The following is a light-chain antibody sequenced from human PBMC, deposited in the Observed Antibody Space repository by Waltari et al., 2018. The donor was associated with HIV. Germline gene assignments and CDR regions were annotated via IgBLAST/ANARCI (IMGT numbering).Light chain of an antibody. J-gene: IGKJ3*01. CDR3: QQYASMFT. CDR1: QEISYY. Sequence: DIQLTQSPSTLSASVGDRVSITCQASQEISYYLNWYQQKPGKAPKLLIYDASRLQRRVPSRFSGGGSGTDFTFTISSLQPEDIATYYCQQYASMFTFGPGTKVNIK. CDR2: DAS. V-gene: IGKV1-33*01.